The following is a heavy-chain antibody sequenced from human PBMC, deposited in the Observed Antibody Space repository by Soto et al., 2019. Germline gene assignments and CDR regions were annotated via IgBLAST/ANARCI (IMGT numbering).Heavy chain of an antibody. V-gene: IGHV4-38-2*02. D-gene: IGHD3-10*01. CDR1: GFSIDTAYF. Sequence: SLTCAVSGFSIDTAYFWGWVRQPPGEGLEWIGLISQSVRTCSNPSHRRRLTVSFDTARYEVALNLKCVTAADTAVYYCTRDRGVRLRGVPIVSWGAGTPVTVSS. J-gene: IGHJ4*02. CDR2: ISQSVRT. CDR3: TRDRGVRLRGVPIVS.